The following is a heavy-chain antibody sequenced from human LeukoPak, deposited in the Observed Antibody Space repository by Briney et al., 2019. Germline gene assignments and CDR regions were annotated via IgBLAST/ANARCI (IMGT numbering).Heavy chain of an antibody. CDR2: ISSSSSYI. D-gene: IGHD1-26*01. V-gene: IGHV3-21*01. Sequence: GGSLRLSCAASGFTFSSHSMNWVRQAPGKGLEWVSSISSSSSYIYYADSVKGRFTISRDNAKNSLYLQMNSLRAEDTAVYYCARDANQKSGSYHDYWGQGTLVTVSS. CDR1: GFTFSSHS. CDR3: ARDANQKSGSYHDY. J-gene: IGHJ4*02.